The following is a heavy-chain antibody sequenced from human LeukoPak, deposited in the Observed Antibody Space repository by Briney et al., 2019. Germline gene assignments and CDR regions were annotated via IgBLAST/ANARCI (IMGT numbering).Heavy chain of an antibody. V-gene: IGHV4-34*01. CDR2: INHSGST. CDR1: GGSFSGYY. J-gene: IGHJ4*02. CDR3: ARLASSLDYYDSSGQL. D-gene: IGHD3-22*01. Sequence: PSETLSLTCAVYGGSFSGYYWSWIRQPPGKGLEWIGEINHSGSTNYNPSLKSRVTISVDTSKNQFSLKLSSVTAADTAVYYCARLASSLDYYDSSGQLWGQGTLVTVSS.